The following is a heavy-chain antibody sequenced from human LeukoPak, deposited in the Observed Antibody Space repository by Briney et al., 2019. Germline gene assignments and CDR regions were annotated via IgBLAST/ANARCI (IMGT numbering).Heavy chain of an antibody. CDR3: ARGLAYCSGGTCYGWFDP. Sequence: PGGPLRLSCAASGFTFTNYAMSWVRQAPGRGLEWVSTITASANSTNYADSVKGRFTISRDNSRTTLYVQMNSLRVEDTAVYYCARGLAYCSGGTCYGWFDPWGQGTLVTVSS. J-gene: IGHJ5*02. D-gene: IGHD2-15*01. CDR2: ITASANST. V-gene: IGHV3-23*01. CDR1: GFTFTNYA.